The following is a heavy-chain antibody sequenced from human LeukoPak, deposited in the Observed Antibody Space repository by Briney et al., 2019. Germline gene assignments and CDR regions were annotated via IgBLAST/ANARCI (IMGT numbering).Heavy chain of an antibody. D-gene: IGHD3-10*01. J-gene: IGHJ4*02. CDR2: ISSIGNTM. CDR3: VRARGAGPGAHFDY. V-gene: IGHV3-48*01. Sequence: GGSLRLSCAASGFTFSYYSMMWVRQAPGKGLEWVSYISSIGNTMHYADSVKGRFTISRDNAKNSLYLQMNSLRAEDAAAYYCVRARGAGPGAHFDYWGQGTLVTVSS. CDR1: GFTFSYYS.